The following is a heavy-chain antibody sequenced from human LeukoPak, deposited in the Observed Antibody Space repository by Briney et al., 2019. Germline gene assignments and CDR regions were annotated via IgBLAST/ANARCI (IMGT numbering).Heavy chain of an antibody. D-gene: IGHD2-21*02. V-gene: IGHV3-30-3*01. CDR2: ISYDAINK. CDR3: ARGAYCGLDCYLYYFDY. CDR1: GFSFNSYA. J-gene: IGHJ4*02. Sequence: PGGSLRLSCAASGFSFNSYAMHWVRQAPGKGLEWVAVISYDAINKYYADSVKGRFIIPRDNSKNTLYLQMNSLRTEDKAVYYCARGAYCGLDCYLYYFDYWGQGTLVTVSS.